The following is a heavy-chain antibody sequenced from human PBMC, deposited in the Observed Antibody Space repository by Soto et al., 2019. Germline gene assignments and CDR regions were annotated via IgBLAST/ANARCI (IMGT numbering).Heavy chain of an antibody. J-gene: IGHJ6*02. Sequence: PGESLKISCKGSGYSFTSYWISWVRQMPGKGLEWMGRIDPSDSYTNYSPSFQGHVTISADKSISTAYLQWSSLKASDTAMYYRGGGPYYYGSGSYYNTYYYYGMDVWGQGTTVTVSS. V-gene: IGHV5-10-1*01. CDR3: GGGPYYYGSGSYYNTYYYYGMDV. D-gene: IGHD3-10*01. CDR2: IDPSDSYT. CDR1: GYSFTSYW.